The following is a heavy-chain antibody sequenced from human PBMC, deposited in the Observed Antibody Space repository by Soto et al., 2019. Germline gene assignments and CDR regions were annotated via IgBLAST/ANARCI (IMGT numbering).Heavy chain of an antibody. CDR2: INGYNGYT. J-gene: IGHJ5*02. D-gene: IGHD4-17*01. CDR1: GYTFTNYG. CDR3: ARDGDEEANFDP. Sequence: QVQLVQSGAEVKKPGASVKVSCKASGYTFTNYGISWVRQAPGQGLEWMGWINGYNGYTNYAQKFQGRVTMATDTSTSTAYKELKNLRSDDTDVYYCARDGDEEANFDPWGQGTLVTVSS. V-gene: IGHV1-18*01.